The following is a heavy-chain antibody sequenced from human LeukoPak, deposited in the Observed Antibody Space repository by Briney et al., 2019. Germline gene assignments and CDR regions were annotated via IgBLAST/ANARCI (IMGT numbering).Heavy chain of an antibody. CDR1: GFTFSSYA. J-gene: IGHJ4*02. D-gene: IGHD3-3*01. CDR2: ISGSGSST. Sequence: GGSLRLSCAASGFTFSSYAINWVRQAPGKGLEWVSAISGSGSSTYYADSVKGRFTISRDNSKNTLYLQMNSLRAEDTAVYYCATQPEFYDFWSGYHDYWGQGTLVTVSS. V-gene: IGHV3-23*01. CDR3: ATQPEFYDFWSGYHDY.